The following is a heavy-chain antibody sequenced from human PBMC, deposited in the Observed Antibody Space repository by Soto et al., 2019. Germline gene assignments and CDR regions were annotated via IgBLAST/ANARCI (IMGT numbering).Heavy chain of an antibody. CDR1: GGSISSYY. CDR3: ARLEYSSSLGP. CDR2: IYYSGST. V-gene: IGHV4-59*01. Sequence: PSETLSLTCTVSGGSISSYYWSWIRQPPGKGLEWIGYIYYSGSTNYNPSLKSRVTISVDTSKNQFSLKLSSVTAADTAVYYCARLEYSSSLGPWGQGTLVTVSS. D-gene: IGHD6-6*01. J-gene: IGHJ5*02.